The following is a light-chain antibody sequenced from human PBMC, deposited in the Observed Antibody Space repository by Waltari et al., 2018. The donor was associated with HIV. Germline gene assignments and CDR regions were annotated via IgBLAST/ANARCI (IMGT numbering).Light chain of an antibody. V-gene: IGLV1-44*01. J-gene: IGLJ3*02. CDR2: SNN. Sequence: QSVLTQPPSASGTPGQRVTISCSGSSSNIGSNTVHWYQQLPGTAPKLLIYSNNQRPAGVPDRFSGAKSGTSASLAISGLQSEDEADYYCAAWDDSLNVWVFGGGTKLTVL. CDR1: SSNIGSNT. CDR3: AAWDDSLNVWV.